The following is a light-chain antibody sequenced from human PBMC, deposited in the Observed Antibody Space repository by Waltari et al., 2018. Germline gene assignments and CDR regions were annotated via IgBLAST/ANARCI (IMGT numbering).Light chain of an antibody. V-gene: IGLV3-21*02. CDR3: QVWDSSSDHWL. CDR2: DDS. CDR1: NIGSKR. J-gene: IGLJ3*02. Sequence: SYVLTQPPSVSVAPGQTATITCVGDNIGSKRVHWYQKKPGQAPVLVVFDDSDRPSGIPERLSGSNSDNTATLSISRVEAGDEADYYCQVWDSSSDHWLFGGGTELTVL.